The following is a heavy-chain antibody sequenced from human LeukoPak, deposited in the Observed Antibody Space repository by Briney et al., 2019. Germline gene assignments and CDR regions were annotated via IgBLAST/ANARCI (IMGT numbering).Heavy chain of an antibody. CDR3: ARIAWETRFGEPIPSYYMDV. Sequence: GGSLRLSCAASGFTFSSYSMNWVRQAPGKGLEWVSYISSSSSTIYYADSVKGRFTISRDNAKNSLYLQMNSLRAEDTAVYYCARIAWETRFGEPIPSYYMDVWGKGTTVTISS. V-gene: IGHV3-48*01. CDR1: GFTFSSYS. J-gene: IGHJ6*03. CDR2: ISSSSSTI. D-gene: IGHD3-10*01.